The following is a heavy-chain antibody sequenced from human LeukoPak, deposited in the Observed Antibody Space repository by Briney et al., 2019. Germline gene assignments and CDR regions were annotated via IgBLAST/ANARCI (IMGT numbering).Heavy chain of an antibody. Sequence: SETLSLTCTVSGGSISSSSYYWGWIRQPPGKGLEWIGSIYYRGSTYYDPSLKSRVTISVDTSKDQFSLKLTSVTAADTAVYYCVRSPYSTGWYVYWGQGTLVTVSS. CDR1: GGSISSSSYY. V-gene: IGHV4-39*07. CDR3: VRSPYSTGWYVY. D-gene: IGHD6-19*01. CDR2: IYYRGST. J-gene: IGHJ4*02.